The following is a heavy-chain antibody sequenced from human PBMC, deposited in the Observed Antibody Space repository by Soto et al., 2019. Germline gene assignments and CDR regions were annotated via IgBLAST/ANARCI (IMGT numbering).Heavy chain of an antibody. D-gene: IGHD2-8*01. J-gene: IGHJ6*02. V-gene: IGHV1-18*01. CDR1: GYTFTTYD. CDR3: ARDPYHVLIVNGPNLYGMDV. Sequence: KVSCKASGYTFTTYDISWVRQAPGQGLEWMGRISTYNGNTNYPQSLQGRLTMTTDTSTTTAYMELRSLRSDDTAVYYCARDPYHVLIVNGPNLYGMDVWGQGTTVTVSS. CDR2: ISTYNGNT.